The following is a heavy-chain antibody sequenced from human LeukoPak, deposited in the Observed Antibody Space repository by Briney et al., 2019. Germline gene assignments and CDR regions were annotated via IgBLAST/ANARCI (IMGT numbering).Heavy chain of an antibody. J-gene: IGHJ5*02. CDR1: GYTFTSDY. Sequence: ASVKVSCKASGYTFTSDYMHWVRHAPRQGHEWMGIINPSGGSTSYAQKFQGRVTMTRDTSTSTVYMELSSLRSEDTAVYYCARDGLLVKYQLLYSGGFDWFDPWGQGTLVTVSS. V-gene: IGHV1-46*01. CDR3: ARDGLLVKYQLLYSGGFDWFDP. CDR2: INPSGGST. D-gene: IGHD2-2*02.